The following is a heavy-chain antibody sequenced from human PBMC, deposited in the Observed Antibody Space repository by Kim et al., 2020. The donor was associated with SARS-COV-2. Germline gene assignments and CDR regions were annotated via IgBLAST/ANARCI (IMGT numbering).Heavy chain of an antibody. V-gene: IGHV1-2*02. J-gene: IGHJ5*02. D-gene: IGHD4-17*01. Sequence: ASVKVSCKASGYTFTGYYMHWVRQAPGQGLEWMGWINPNSGGTNYAQKFQGKVTMTRDTSISTAYMELSRLRSDDTAVYYCARGTLPTTVSTLSWFDPWGQGTLVTVSS. CDR3: ARGTLPTTVSTLSWFDP. CDR2: INPNSGGT. CDR1: GYTFTGYY.